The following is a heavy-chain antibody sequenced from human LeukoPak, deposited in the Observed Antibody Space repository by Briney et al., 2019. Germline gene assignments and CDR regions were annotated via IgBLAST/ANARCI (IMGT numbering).Heavy chain of an antibody. Sequence: ASVKVSCKASGYTYSGYYMHWVRQAPGQGLEWMGWINPNSGGTKYAQKFQGRVTMTRDTSISTAYMELSSLRSEDTAMNYCARDRAAVPGSFDYWGQGTLVTVSS. V-gene: IGHV1-2*02. J-gene: IGHJ4*02. CDR2: INPNSGGT. CDR1: GYTYSGYY. D-gene: IGHD6-19*01. CDR3: ARDRAAVPGSFDY.